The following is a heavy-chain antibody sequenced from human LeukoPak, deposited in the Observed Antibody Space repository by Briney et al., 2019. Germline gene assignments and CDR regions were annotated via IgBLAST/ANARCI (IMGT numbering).Heavy chain of an antibody. D-gene: IGHD3-22*01. CDR3: ARETAYYYDSSGYYPGYYYYGMDV. CDR2: ISAYNGNT. V-gene: IGHV1-18*01. Sequence: ASVKVSCKASGYTFTSYSISWVRQAPGQGLEWMGWISAYNGNTNYAQKLQGRVTMTTDTSTSTAYMELRSLRSDDTAVYYCARETAYYYDSSGYYPGYYYYGMDVWGQGTTVTVSS. J-gene: IGHJ6*02. CDR1: GYTFTSYS.